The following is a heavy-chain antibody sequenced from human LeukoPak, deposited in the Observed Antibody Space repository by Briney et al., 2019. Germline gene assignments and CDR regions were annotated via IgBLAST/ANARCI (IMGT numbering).Heavy chain of an antibody. D-gene: IGHD2-2*01. CDR1: GFTFNNYW. Sequence: GGSLRLSCAASGFTFNNYWMNWVRQAPGKGLEWVANIKEDGSEKYYVDSVKGRFTISRDNAKNSLYLQLNSLRAEDTAVYYCAKRGVPTAFDHWGQGTLVTVSS. CDR3: AKRGVPTAFDH. J-gene: IGHJ4*02. CDR2: IKEDGSEK. V-gene: IGHV3-7*01.